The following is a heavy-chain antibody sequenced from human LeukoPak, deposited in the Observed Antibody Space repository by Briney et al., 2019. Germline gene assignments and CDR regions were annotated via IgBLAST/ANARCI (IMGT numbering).Heavy chain of an antibody. CDR3: ARESIAAEIDY. J-gene: IGHJ4*02. D-gene: IGHD6-25*01. V-gene: IGHV1-69*04. Sequence: SVKVSCKASGGTFSSYAISWVRQAPGQGLEWMGRIIPILGIANYAQKFQGRVTITADKSTSSAYMELSSLRSEDTAVYYCARESIAAEIDYWGQGTLVTVSS. CDR2: IIPILGIA. CDR1: GGTFSSYA.